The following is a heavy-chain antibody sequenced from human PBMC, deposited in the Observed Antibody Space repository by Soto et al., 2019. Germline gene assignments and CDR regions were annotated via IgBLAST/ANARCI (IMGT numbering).Heavy chain of an antibody. D-gene: IGHD3-9*01. CDR3: ARGGFREYDILTGYYKDGYFQH. J-gene: IGHJ1*01. V-gene: IGHV4-39*01. CDR2: IYYSGST. CDR1: GGTISSSSYY. Sequence: PSETLSLTCTVSGGTISSSSYYWGWIRQPPGKGLEWIGSIYYSGSTYYNPSLKSRVTISVDTSKNQFSLKLSSVTAADTAVYYCARGGFREYDILTGYYKDGYFQHWGQGTLVTVSS.